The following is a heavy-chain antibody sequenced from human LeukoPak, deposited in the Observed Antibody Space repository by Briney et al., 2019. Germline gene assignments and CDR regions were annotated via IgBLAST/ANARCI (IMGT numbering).Heavy chain of an antibody. V-gene: IGHV1-69*06. CDR3: ASPGHYGNNWFDP. J-gene: IGHJ5*02. CDR1: GCTFSSYA. Sequence: SVKVSCKASGCTFSSYAIHWVRQAPGQGLEWMGGIIPIFGTANYAQKFQGGVTITADKSTSTAYMELSSLRSEDTAVYYCASPGHYGNNWFDPWGQGTLVTVSS. CDR2: IIPIFGTA. D-gene: IGHD4-17*01.